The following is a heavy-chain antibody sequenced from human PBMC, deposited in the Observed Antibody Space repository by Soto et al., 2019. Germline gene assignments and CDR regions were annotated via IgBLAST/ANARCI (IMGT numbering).Heavy chain of an antibody. J-gene: IGHJ4*02. CDR3: AREQGRGNSVYDFDY. CDR2: INSDGSST. CDR1: GFTFSNYW. D-gene: IGHD5-12*01. V-gene: IGHV3-74*01. Sequence: EVQLVESGGGLVQPGGSLRVSCAVSGFTFSNYWMHWVRQAPGKGLVWVSRINSDGSSTSYADSVKGRFTISRDNAKNTLDLQMSSLRDEDTAVYYCAREQGRGNSVYDFDYWGQGILVTVSS.